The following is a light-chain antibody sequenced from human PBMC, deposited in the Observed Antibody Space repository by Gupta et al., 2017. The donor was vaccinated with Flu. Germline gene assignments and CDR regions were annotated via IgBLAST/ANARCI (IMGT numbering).Light chain of an antibody. Sequence: QSALTQPASVSGSPGQSITISCSGTSSDIGSYDSVSWYQQHPSKAPKLMIYEVSNRPSGVSSRFSASKSGNTASLTISGLQAEDEADYYCSSFTRTSTWMFGGGTKLTVL. CDR3: SSFTRTSTWM. J-gene: IGLJ3*02. CDR1: SSDIGSYDS. V-gene: IGLV2-14*01. CDR2: EVS.